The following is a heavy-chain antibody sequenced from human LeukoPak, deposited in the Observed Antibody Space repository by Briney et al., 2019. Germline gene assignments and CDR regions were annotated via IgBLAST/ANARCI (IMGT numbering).Heavy chain of an antibody. CDR2: INPSGGST. J-gene: IGHJ3*02. CDR3: ARDGPVGATTGAFDI. V-gene: IGHV1-46*01. D-gene: IGHD1-26*01. CDR1: GYTFSTNY. Sequence: GASVKVSCKASGYTFSTNYMHWVRQAPGQGLEWMGKINPSGGSTSYAQKFQGRVTMTRDTSTSTVYMELSSLRSEDTAVYYCARDGPVGATTGAFDIWGQGTMVTVSS.